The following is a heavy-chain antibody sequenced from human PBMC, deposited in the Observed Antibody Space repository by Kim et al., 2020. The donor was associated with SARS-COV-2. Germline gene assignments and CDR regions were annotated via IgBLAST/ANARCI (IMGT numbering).Heavy chain of an antibody. V-gene: IGHV3-23*01. J-gene: IGHJ4*02. D-gene: IGHD3-16*01. CDR3: VFGTASVY. CDR1: GFIFSDYI. Sequence: GGSLRLSCAASGFIFSDYIMTWVRQTPGEGLEWVASISERAETTHYADSVRGRFTISRDNFKNTLYLQMNSLRGDDTAVYYCVFGTASVYCGQGTLVTVS. CDR2: ISERAETT.